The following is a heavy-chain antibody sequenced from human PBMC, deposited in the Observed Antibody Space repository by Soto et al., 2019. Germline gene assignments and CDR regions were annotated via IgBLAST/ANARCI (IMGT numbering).Heavy chain of an antibody. CDR2: IYYSGST. CDR3: ARHRGESNFPLGY. Sequence: SETLSLTCSVSGGSISSSTYYWGWIRQSPGKGLEWIGSIYYSGSTYYNQSLKRRVTISVDTSNQQISLKLNSVTAADTAMYYCARHRGESNFPLGYWGQGTLVTVS. CDR1: GGSISSSTYY. D-gene: IGHD4-4*01. J-gene: IGHJ4*01. V-gene: IGHV4-39*01.